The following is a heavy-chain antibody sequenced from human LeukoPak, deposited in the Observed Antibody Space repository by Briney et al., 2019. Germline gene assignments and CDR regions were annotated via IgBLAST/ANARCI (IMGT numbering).Heavy chain of an antibody. V-gene: IGHV3-7*01. J-gene: IGHJ4*02. CDR2: IKQDGSEK. CDR1: GFTFSSYS. Sequence: GGSLRLSCAASGFTFSSYSMNWVRQAPGRGLEWVANIKQDGSEKYYLDSVKGRFTISRDNAKNSVYLQMNSLRGEDTAVYYCATIEAVRFHYWGQGTLVTVSS. CDR3: ATIEAVRFHY. D-gene: IGHD5-24*01.